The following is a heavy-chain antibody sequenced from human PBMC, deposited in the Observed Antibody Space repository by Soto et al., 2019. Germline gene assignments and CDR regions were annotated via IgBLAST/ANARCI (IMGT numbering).Heavy chain of an antibody. D-gene: IGHD5-18*01. CDR3: VRALRHTAMVYHWFDP. J-gene: IGHJ5*02. V-gene: IGHV4-31*03. Sequence: SETLSLTCTVAGASVGTGSYYWGWVLQRPGRGLEWIGYVDESGYTYYNMSLKSRLTISLDRSNNQFSLGLTSVTAADTAVYYCVRALRHTAMVYHWFDPWGQGTLVTVSS. CDR2: VDESGYT. CDR1: GASVGTGSYY.